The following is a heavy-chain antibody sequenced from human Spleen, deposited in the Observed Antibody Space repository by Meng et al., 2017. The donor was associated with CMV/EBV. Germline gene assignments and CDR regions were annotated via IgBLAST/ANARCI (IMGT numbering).Heavy chain of an antibody. D-gene: IGHD4-23*01. Sequence: GESLKISCAASGFTFSDHYMDWVRQAPGKGLEWVGRTRNKAKSYTRDYAASVKGRFTITRDDSKNSLYLQMNSLKTEDPAVYYCVKPSTVKTPGDYWGQGTLVTVS. V-gene: IGHV3-72*01. CDR3: VKPSTVKTPGDY. J-gene: IGHJ4*02. CDR1: GFTFSDHY. CDR2: TRNKAKSYTR.